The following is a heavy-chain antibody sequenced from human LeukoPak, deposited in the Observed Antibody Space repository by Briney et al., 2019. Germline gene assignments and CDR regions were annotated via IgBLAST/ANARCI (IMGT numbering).Heavy chain of an antibody. CDR1: GGTSSSYA. CDR3: ARAPSADYLMDV. V-gene: IGHV1-69*05. CDR2: IIPIFGTA. J-gene: IGHJ6*03. Sequence: SVKVSCKASGGTSSSYAISWVRQAPGQGLEWMGRIIPIFGTANYAQKFQGRVTITTDESTSTAYMELSSLRSEDTAVYYCARAPSADYLMDVWGKGTTVTVSS.